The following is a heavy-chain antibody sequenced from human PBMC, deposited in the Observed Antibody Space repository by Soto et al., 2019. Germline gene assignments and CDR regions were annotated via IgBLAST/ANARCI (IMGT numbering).Heavy chain of an antibody. CDR2: IYATGTT. D-gene: IGHD1-1*01. CDR3: VRDGTKTLRDWFDP. CDR1: GASISGFY. J-gene: IGHJ5*02. V-gene: IGHV4-4*07. Sequence: ETLSLTCTVSGASISGFYWSWIRKSAGKGLEWIGRIYATGTTDYNPSLKSRVMMSVDTSKKQFSLKLRSVTAADTAVYYCVRDGTKTLRDWFDPWGKGISVTVSS.